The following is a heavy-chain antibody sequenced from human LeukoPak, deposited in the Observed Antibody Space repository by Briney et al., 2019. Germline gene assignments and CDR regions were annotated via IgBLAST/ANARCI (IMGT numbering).Heavy chain of an antibody. Sequence: GASVKVSCKASGGTFSSYAISWVRQAPGQGLEWMGGIIPIFGTANYAQKFQGRVTITADESTSTAYMELSSLRSENTAVYYCARSYNWNYGVIDYWGQGTLVTVSS. CDR2: IIPIFGTA. J-gene: IGHJ4*02. CDR3: ARSYNWNYGVIDY. V-gene: IGHV1-69*01. D-gene: IGHD1-7*01. CDR1: GGTFSSYA.